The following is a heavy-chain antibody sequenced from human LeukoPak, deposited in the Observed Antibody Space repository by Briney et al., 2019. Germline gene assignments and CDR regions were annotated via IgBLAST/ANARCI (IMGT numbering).Heavy chain of an antibody. V-gene: IGHV4-34*01. J-gene: IGHJ6*02. CDR1: GGSFSGYY. Sequence: PSETLSLTCAVYGGSFSGYYWSWIRQPPGKGLERIGEINHSGSTNYNPSLKSRVTISVDTSKNQFSLKLSSVTAADTAVYYCARERAMYYDFWSGYYNPYYYYGMDVWGQGTTVTVSS. CDR3: ARERAMYYDFWSGYYNPYYYYGMDV. D-gene: IGHD3-3*01. CDR2: INHSGST.